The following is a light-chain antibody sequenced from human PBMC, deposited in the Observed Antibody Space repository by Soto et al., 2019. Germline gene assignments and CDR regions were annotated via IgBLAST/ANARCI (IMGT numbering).Light chain of an antibody. V-gene: IGLV2-14*01. CDR1: GSDVGGYNY. CDR2: GVS. J-gene: IGLJ3*02. Sequence: QSALTQPASVSGSPGQSIAISCTGSGSDVGGYNYVSWYQQHPGKAPKLIIYGVSHRPSGVSNRFSGSKSGNTASLIISGLQGDDEGDYYCCAYVSSNTLLFGGGTKLTVL. CDR3: CAYVSSNTLL.